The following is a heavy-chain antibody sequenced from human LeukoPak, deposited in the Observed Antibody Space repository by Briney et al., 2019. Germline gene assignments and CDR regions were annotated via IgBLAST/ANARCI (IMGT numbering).Heavy chain of an antibody. CDR2: IYPDDSDT. Sequence: GESLKISCKASGYTFTNYWIGWVRQMPGKGLEWMGIIYPDDSDTKYSPSVQGHVTMSVDESISTAYLQWSSLKASDTATYYCARHEVGGDSSSGYEYYYYMDVWGKGTAVTVFS. CDR3: ARHEVGGDSSSGYEYYYYMDV. CDR1: GYTFTNYW. D-gene: IGHD3-3*01. J-gene: IGHJ6*03. V-gene: IGHV5-51*01.